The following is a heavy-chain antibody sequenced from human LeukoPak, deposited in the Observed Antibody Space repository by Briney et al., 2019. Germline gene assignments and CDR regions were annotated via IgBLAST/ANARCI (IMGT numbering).Heavy chain of an antibody. CDR1: GFTFSSYA. J-gene: IGHJ4*02. Sequence: GGSLRLSCAASGFTFSSYAMHWVRQAPGKGLEGVAVISYDGSNKYYADSVKGRFTISRDNSKNTLYLQMNSLRAEDTAVYYCARDKYSSSWSLSGTFFDYWGQGTLVTVSS. CDR2: ISYDGSNK. CDR3: ARDKYSSSWSLSGTFFDY. D-gene: IGHD6-13*01. V-gene: IGHV3-30*01.